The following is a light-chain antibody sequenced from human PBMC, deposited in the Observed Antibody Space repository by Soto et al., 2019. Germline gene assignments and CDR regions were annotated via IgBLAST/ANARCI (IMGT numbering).Light chain of an antibody. CDR2: GAS. J-gene: IGKJ1*01. CDR3: QQYDTSPRT. CDR1: QSVSSNY. Sequence: EVMLTQSPGTLSLSPGERATLSCRASQSVSSNYLAWYQQKSGQAPRLLIYGASNRATGIPDRFSGSGSGTDFTLTIRRLEPEDFAVYYCQQYDTSPRTLGQGTTVEFK. V-gene: IGKV3-20*01.